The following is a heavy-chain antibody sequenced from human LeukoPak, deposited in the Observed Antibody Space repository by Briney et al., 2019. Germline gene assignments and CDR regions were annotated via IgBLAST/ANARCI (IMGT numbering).Heavy chain of an antibody. D-gene: IGHD2-15*01. J-gene: IGHJ6*02. CDR1: GYTFTSYY. Sequence: ASVKVSCKASGYTFTSYYMHWVRQAPGQGLEWMGIINPSGGSTSYAQKFQGRVTMTRDTSTSTAYMELRSLRSDDTAVYYCARGHDSIVVPDGMDVWGQGTTVTVSS. CDR3: ARGHDSIVVPDGMDV. V-gene: IGHV1-46*01. CDR2: INPSGGST.